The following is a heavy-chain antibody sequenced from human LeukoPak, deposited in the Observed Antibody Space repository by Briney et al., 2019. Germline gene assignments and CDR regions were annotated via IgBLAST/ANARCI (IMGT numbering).Heavy chain of an antibody. Sequence: GGSLRLPCAASGFNFGSYRLSWVRQAPGKGRVDVANIKQDESEKYYVDSVKGRFTLYRDNAKNSLYLQMNGLRAEDTAVYYCARDGESFSFSFDYWGQGTLVTVSS. J-gene: IGHJ4*02. CDR2: IKQDESEK. D-gene: IGHD1-26*01. V-gene: IGHV3-7*01. CDR1: GFNFGSYR. CDR3: ARDGESFSFSFDY.